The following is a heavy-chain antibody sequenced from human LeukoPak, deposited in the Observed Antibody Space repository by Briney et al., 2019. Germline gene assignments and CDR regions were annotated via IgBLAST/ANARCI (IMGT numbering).Heavy chain of an antibody. CDR2: ISYDGSNK. CDR1: GFTLSSYA. D-gene: IGHD6-19*01. Sequence: QPGRSLRLSCAASGFTLSSYAMHWVRQAPGKGLEWVAVISYDGSNKWDADSVKGRFTIPRDNSKNTLYLQMNSLRAEDTAVYYCARDTYRQWLTQGGYFQHWGQGTLVTVSS. CDR3: ARDTYRQWLTQGGYFQH. J-gene: IGHJ1*01. V-gene: IGHV3-30*04.